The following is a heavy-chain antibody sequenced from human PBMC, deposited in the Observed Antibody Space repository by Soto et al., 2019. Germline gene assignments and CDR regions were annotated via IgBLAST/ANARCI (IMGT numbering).Heavy chain of an antibody. CDR2: IRSKAKSNAR. CDR3: SRTSAEAIVLMVYADAFDF. J-gene: IGHJ4*03. Sequence: GGSLRLSCAASGFTFSGSAMRWVRQAPGKGLEWVGRIRSKAKSNARAYAASVKGRVTISRDEAKNTAYLQMNSLRTEDTAVYYCSRTSAEAIVLMVYADAFDFWGQGTLVTVSS. V-gene: IGHV3-73*01. CDR1: GFTFSGSA. D-gene: IGHD2-8*01.